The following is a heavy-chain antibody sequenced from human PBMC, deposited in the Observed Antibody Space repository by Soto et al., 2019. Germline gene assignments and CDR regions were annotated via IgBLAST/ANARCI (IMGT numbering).Heavy chain of an antibody. CDR2: VYFSGNT. J-gene: IGHJ4*02. V-gene: IGHV4-59*12. CDR1: GGSLSSYY. CDR3: ARSREFDY. Sequence: SETLSLTCTVSGGSLSSYYWTWIRQSPGKGLEWIGYVYFSGNTNYNPSLKSRVTISIDVSKNQFSLSLRSLTAADTAVYYCARSREFDYWSQGTLVTVSS.